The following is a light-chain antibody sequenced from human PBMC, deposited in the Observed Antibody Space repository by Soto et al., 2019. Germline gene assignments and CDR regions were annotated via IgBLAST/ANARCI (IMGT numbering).Light chain of an antibody. CDR3: QQRYSTWT. CDR2: AAS. CDR1: QSISSY. Sequence: DRQMTQSPSSLSASVGDRVTITCRASQSISSYLNWYPQKPGKAPKLLIYAASSLQSGVPSRFSGSGSGTDFTLTISSLPPEDFATYYCQQRYSTWTFGQGTKVDI. V-gene: IGKV1-39*01. J-gene: IGKJ1*01.